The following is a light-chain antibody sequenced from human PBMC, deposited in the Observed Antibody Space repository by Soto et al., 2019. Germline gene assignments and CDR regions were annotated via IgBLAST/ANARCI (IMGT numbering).Light chain of an antibody. J-gene: IGKJ4*01. CDR2: DAS. V-gene: IGKV3-11*01. CDR3: QQRSNWPST. Sequence: EIVLPQSPATLSLSPGNRATLSCRASESVSRYLAWYQQKPGQAPRLLIYDASNRATRIPARFSGSGSGTDFTLTIASLEPEDFAVDYGQQRSNWPSTFGGGTKVEIK. CDR1: ESVSRY.